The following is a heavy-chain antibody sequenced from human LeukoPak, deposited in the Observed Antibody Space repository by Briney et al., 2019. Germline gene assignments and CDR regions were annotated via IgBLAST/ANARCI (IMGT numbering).Heavy chain of an antibody. V-gene: IGHV1-69*04. CDR3: ARGGIMVRGISLLYGMDV. J-gene: IGHJ6*02. Sequence: SVKVSCKASGGTFSSYAISWVRQAPGQGLEWMGRIIPIFGIANYAQKFQGRVTITADKSTSTAYMELSSLRSEDTAVYYCARGGIMVRGISLLYGMDVWGQGTTVTVSS. CDR2: IIPIFGIA. CDR1: GGTFSSYA. D-gene: IGHD3-10*01.